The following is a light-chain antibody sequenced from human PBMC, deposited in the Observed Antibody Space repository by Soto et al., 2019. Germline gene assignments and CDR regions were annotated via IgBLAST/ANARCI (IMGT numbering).Light chain of an antibody. J-gene: IGLJ2*01. V-gene: IGLV2-14*01. CDR1: SSDIGAYHY. CDR3: FSYTTSDTVL. CDR2: AVN. Sequence: QSALTQAASVSGSPGQSITISCTGTSSDIGAYHYVSWYQQRPGKAPKLMIYAVNNRPSGISNRFSGSNSCNTASLTISGLQAEDEAVYYCFSYTTSDTVLFGGGTKVTVL.